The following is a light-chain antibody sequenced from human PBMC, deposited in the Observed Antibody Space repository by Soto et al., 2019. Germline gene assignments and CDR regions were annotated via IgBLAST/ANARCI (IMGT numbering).Light chain of an antibody. CDR3: QQYNNWLGT. V-gene: IGKV3-15*01. CDR1: QSVSSN. Sequence: EIVMTQSPATLSVSPGERATLSCRASQSVSSNLAWYQQKPGQAPRLLIYGASTRATGIPARFSGSGSGTEFTLTISSLQSVDFAVYYCQQYNNWLGTSGQGTKV. J-gene: IGKJ1*01. CDR2: GAS.